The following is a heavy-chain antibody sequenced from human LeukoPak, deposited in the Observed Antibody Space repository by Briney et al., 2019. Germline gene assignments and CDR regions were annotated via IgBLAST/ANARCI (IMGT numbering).Heavy chain of an antibody. CDR1: GGSISNYY. CDR2: IYYTGST. J-gene: IGHJ4*02. V-gene: IGHV4-59*01. Sequence: SETLSLTCTVSGGSISNYYWSWIRQPPGKGLEWIGYIYYTGSTNYNPSLTSRVNISVDTPKNQFSLTLTSVTAADTAVYYCARWGSIAVARFDYWGQGTLVTVSS. CDR3: ARWGSIAVARFDY. D-gene: IGHD6-6*01.